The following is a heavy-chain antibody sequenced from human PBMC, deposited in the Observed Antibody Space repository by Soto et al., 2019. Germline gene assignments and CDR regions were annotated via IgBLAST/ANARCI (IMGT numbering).Heavy chain of an antibody. D-gene: IGHD5-18*01. V-gene: IGHV1-69*05. Sequence: QVQLVQSGAEVKKPESSVKVSCKAPGGTFSTYAISWVRQAPGQGLEWMGGIIPMFGTANYAQRFQDRVTXTXXASTTTVYMELSSLRSEATAVYFCASGIQLWLRRINNGYSGWGQGTLVTVSS. CDR1: GGTFSTYA. J-gene: IGHJ4*02. CDR3: ASGIQLWLRRINNGYSG. CDR2: IIPMFGTA.